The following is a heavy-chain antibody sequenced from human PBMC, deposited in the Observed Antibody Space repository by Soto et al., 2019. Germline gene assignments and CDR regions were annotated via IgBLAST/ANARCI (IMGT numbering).Heavy chain of an antibody. J-gene: IGHJ6*02. CDR3: ARNGRSGNYYYGMDV. CDR1: GGSISSGDYY. D-gene: IGHD3-10*01. Sequence: PSETLSLTCTVSGGSISSGDYYWSWIRQPPGKGLEWIGYIYYSGSTYYNPSLKSRVTISVDTSKNQFSLKLSSVTAADTAVYYCARNGRSGNYYYGMDVWGQGTTVPVSS. V-gene: IGHV4-30-4*01. CDR2: IYYSGST.